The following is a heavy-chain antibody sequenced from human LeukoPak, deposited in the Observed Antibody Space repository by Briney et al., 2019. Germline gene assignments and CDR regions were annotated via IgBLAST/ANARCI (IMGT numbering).Heavy chain of an antibody. J-gene: IGHJ6*02. Sequence: EASVKVSFKASGYTFTGYYMHWVRQAPGQGLEWMGWINPNSGGTNYAQKFQGRVTMTRDTSISTAYMELSRLRSDDTAVYYCASIIPRDIVVVPAATDYYYYGMDVWGQGTTVTVSS. CDR1: GYTFTGYY. CDR2: INPNSGGT. D-gene: IGHD2-2*01. CDR3: ASIIPRDIVVVPAATDYYYYGMDV. V-gene: IGHV1-2*02.